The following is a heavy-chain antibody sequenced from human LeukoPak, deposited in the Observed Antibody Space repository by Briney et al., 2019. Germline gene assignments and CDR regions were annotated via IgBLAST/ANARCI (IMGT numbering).Heavy chain of an antibody. Sequence: ASVKVSCKASGYTFTSYGISWVRQAPGQGLEWMGWISASNGNTNYAQKLQGRVTMTTDTSTSTAYMELRSLRSDGTAVYYCARESCSSTSCYRYAFDIWGQGTMVTVSS. CDR1: GYTFTSYG. CDR2: ISASNGNT. CDR3: ARESCSSTSCYRYAFDI. D-gene: IGHD2-2*01. V-gene: IGHV1-18*01. J-gene: IGHJ3*02.